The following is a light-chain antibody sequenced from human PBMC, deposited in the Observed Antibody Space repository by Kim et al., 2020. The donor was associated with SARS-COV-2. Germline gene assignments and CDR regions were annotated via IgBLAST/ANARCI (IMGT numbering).Light chain of an antibody. Sequence: SASVGDRVTITCRASQSLTGWLAWFQHKAGKAPKVLIYKVSTLDSGVPSRFSGSGSGTEFTLTIDNLQPDDFASYYCQQYRSSPWTFGQGTKLEI. CDR3: QQYRSSPWT. J-gene: IGKJ1*01. V-gene: IGKV1-5*03. CDR1: QSLTGW. CDR2: KVS.